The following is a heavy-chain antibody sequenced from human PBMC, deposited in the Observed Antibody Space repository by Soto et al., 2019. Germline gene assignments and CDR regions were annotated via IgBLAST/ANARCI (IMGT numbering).Heavy chain of an antibody. V-gene: IGHV1-3*01. CDR2: INVGNGNT. CDR1: GYTFTGYN. CDR3: ATPQHSADCLDT. Sequence: ASVKVSCKTPGYTFTGYNIHGVRQAPGQRLEWMGWINVGNGNTRYSQKFQGRLTLTRDTPGNTAYLELNSLISEDTAVYYCATPQHSADCLDTWGQATLLTVTS. J-gene: IGHJ4*02. D-gene: IGHD2-21*02.